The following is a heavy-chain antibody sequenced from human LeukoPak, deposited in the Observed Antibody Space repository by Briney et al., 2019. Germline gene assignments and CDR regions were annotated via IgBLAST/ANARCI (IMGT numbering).Heavy chain of an antibody. D-gene: IGHD6-19*01. CDR2: IKNDGSTT. J-gene: IGHJ4*02. CDR1: GFTFSNYW. V-gene: IGHV3-74*01. Sequence: GGSLRLSCVVSGFTFSNYWIHWVRQAPGKGLVWVSRIKNDGSTTTYADSVKGRFTISRDNSKNTLYLQMNSLRAEDTAVYYCARGEWLAFDYWGQGTLVTVSS. CDR3: ARGEWLAFDY.